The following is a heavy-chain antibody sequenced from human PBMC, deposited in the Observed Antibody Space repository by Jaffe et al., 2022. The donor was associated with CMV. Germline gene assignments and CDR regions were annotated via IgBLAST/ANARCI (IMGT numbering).Heavy chain of an antibody. Sequence: EVQLLESGGGLVQPGGSLRLSCAASGFTFSSYAMSWVRQAPGKGLEWVSAISGSGGSTYYADSVKGRFTISRDNSKNTLYLQMNSLRAEDTAVYYCAKDEDLDGEIVVVTPPEWGQGTLVTVSS. D-gene: IGHD3-22*01. J-gene: IGHJ4*02. CDR1: GFTFSSYA. V-gene: IGHV3-23*01. CDR2: ISGSGGST. CDR3: AKDEDLDGEIVVVTPPE.